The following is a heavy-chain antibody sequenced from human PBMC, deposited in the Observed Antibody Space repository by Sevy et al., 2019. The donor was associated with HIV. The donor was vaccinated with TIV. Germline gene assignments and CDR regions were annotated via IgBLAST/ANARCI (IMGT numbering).Heavy chain of an antibody. D-gene: IGHD4-17*01. J-gene: IGHJ4*02. CDR1: GFTFSTYG. Sequence: GGSLRLSCAASGFTFSTYGMHWVRQAPGKGLEWVAVIWFDGSNTYYADSVKGRFTISRDIAKNTLHLQMNSLRVDDTAVYYCARDLEFYDYGDYGPAFMPDYWGQGTLVTVSS. V-gene: IGHV3-33*01. CDR2: IWFDGSNT. CDR3: ARDLEFYDYGDYGPAFMPDY.